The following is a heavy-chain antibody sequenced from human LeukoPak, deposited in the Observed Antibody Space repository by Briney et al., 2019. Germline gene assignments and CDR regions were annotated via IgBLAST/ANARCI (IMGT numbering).Heavy chain of an antibody. V-gene: IGHV4-59*01. CDR2: IYCNGNA. D-gene: IGHD6-13*01. CDR3: ARVARAAGLDS. CDR1: GGSIANYY. J-gene: IGHJ4*02. Sequence: SETLSLTCTVSGGSIANYYWSWIRQPPGKGLEWIAYIYCNGNADYNPSLKSRVTISVDTSKNQFSLKLSSVTAADTAMYYCARVARAAGLDSWGQGTPVTVSS.